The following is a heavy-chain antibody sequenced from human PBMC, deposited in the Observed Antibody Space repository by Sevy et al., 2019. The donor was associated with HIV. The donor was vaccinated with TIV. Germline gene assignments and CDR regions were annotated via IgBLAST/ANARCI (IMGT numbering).Heavy chain of an antibody. Sequence: ASVKVSCKASGYNFNTYVITWVRHAPGQGLEWVGWIGVNNGKTNYAARLQARISMTADTSTSTVYMELRTLTSDDTAMYFCARDSYYYAIHSSYRPPDNWGQGTLVTVSS. CDR3: ARDSYYYAIHSSYRPPDN. V-gene: IGHV1-18*01. J-gene: IGHJ4*02. CDR2: IGVNNGKT. CDR1: GYNFNTYV. D-gene: IGHD3-10*01.